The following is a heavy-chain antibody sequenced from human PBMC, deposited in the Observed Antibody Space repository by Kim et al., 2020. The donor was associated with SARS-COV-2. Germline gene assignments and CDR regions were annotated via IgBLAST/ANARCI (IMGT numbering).Heavy chain of an antibody. Sequence: SETLSLTCTVSGGSISSSSYYWGWIRQPPGKGLEWIGSIYYSGSTYYNPYLKSRVTISVDTSKNQFSLKLSSVTAADTAVYYCAGRPYDFWIGLVGYCYGMDVWGQGTTVTVSS. D-gene: IGHD3-3*01. CDR1: GGSISSSSYY. J-gene: IGHJ6*02. CDR2: IYYSGST. CDR3: AGRPYDFWIGLVGYCYGMDV. V-gene: IGHV4-39*01.